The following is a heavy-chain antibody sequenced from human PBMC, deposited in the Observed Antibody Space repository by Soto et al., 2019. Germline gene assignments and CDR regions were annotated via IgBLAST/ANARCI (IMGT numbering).Heavy chain of an antibody. D-gene: IGHD6-13*01. Sequence: EVQLVESGGGLVQRGGSLRLSCAASGFTFSTYWMSWVRQAPGKGLECVANIKPDGSEKYYVDSMKGRFTISRDNAKNSRYLQMNSLEAEDTAVYYWARGNWQLEYWGQGTLVTVSS. CDR3: ARGNWQLEY. CDR1: GFTFSTYW. CDR2: IKPDGSEK. J-gene: IGHJ4*02. V-gene: IGHV3-7*01.